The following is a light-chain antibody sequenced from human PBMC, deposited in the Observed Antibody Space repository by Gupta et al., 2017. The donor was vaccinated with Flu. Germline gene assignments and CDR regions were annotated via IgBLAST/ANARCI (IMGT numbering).Light chain of an antibody. CDR3: QQSYSTPRFA. CDR2: AAS. Sequence: DRVTITCRASQSIRSYLNWYQQKPGKAPKLLIYAASTLQSGVPSRFSGSGSGTDFTLTISSLQPEDFATYYCQQSYSTPRFAFGPGTKVDIK. J-gene: IGKJ3*01. V-gene: IGKV1-39*01. CDR1: QSIRSY.